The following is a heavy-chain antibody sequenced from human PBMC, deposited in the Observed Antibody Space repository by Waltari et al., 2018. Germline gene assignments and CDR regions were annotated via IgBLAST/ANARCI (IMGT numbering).Heavy chain of an antibody. D-gene: IGHD3-10*01. CDR2: IYYSGST. V-gene: IGHV4-39*01. CDR1: GGSISSSSYY. J-gene: IGHJ4*02. CDR3: ASLYYYGSGSYYDLDY. Sequence: QLQLQESGPGLVKPSETLSLTCTVSGGSISSSSYYWRWIRQPPGKGLEWIGSIYYSGSTYYNPSLKSRVTISVDTSKNQFSLKLSSVTAADTAVYYCASLYYYGSGSYYDLDYWGQGTLVTVSS.